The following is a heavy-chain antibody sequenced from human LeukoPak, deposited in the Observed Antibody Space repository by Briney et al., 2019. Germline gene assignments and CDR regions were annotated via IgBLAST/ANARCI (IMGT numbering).Heavy chain of an antibody. D-gene: IGHD3-22*01. CDR2: IYPGDSDT. V-gene: IGHV5-51*01. J-gene: IGHJ4*02. Sequence: GGSLRLSCEAFGFSFSSYNMDWVRQTPGKGLEWMGIIYPGDSDTRYSPSFQGQVTISADKSISTAYLQWSSLKASDTAMYYCARDYYDSSGYSRGSYYFDYWGQGTLVTVSS. CDR1: GFSFSSYN. CDR3: ARDYYDSSGYSRGSYYFDY.